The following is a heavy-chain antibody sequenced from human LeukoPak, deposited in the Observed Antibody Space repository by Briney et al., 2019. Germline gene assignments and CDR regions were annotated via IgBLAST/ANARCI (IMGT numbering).Heavy chain of an antibody. CDR3: SREDY. CDR2: INPNSGGT. Sequence: ASVKVSCKASGYTFTDYYIFWVRQAPRQGLEWMGWINPNSGGTTYAQKFQGRVTLSRDTSISTAYMELTRLTSDDTAVYYCSREDYWGQGSLVTVSS. J-gene: IGHJ4*02. CDR1: GYTFTDYY. V-gene: IGHV1-2*02.